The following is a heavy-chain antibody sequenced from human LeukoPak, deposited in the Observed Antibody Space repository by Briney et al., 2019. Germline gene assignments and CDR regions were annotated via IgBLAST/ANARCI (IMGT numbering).Heavy chain of an antibody. CDR3: AIATTGRGAFGS. CDR2: TNEAGGDK. Sequence: GGSLRLSCAASEFAFSTYNMNWVRQAPGKGLECVASTNEAGGDKLYVDSVKGRFTISRDNSKNSLSLQMNSLTAEDTAIYYCAIATTGRGAFGSWGQGTLVSVSS. CDR1: EFAFSTYN. D-gene: IGHD1-1*01. J-gene: IGHJ4*02. V-gene: IGHV3-7*01.